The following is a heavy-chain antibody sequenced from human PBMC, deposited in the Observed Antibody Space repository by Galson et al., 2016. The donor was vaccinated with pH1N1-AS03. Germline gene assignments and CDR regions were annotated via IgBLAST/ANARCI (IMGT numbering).Heavy chain of an antibody. J-gene: IGHJ5*02. D-gene: IGHD6-13*01. CDR3: ARDLVWYRGDL. CDR2: IKYDGSGK. Sequence: SLRLSCAASGFTITKYWMSWVRQAPGKGLEWVANIKYDGSGKKYVDSVKGRFTISRDNARNSLYLQMNSLRVDDTAVYYCARDLVWYRGDLWGQGTLVTVSS. CDR1: GFTITKYW. V-gene: IGHV3-7*01.